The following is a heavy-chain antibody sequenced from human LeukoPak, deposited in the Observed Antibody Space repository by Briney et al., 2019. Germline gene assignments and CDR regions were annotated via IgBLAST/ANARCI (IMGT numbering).Heavy chain of an antibody. CDR2: INHSGST. D-gene: IGHD5-18*01. V-gene: IGHV4-34*01. J-gene: IGHJ4*02. Sequence: KTSETLSPTCAVYGGSFSGYYWSWIRQPPGKGLEWIGEINHSGSTNYNPPLKSRVTISVDTSKNQFSLKLSSVTAADTAVYYCARGYGYGDYWGQGTLVTVSS. CDR1: GGSFSGYY. CDR3: ARGYGYGDY.